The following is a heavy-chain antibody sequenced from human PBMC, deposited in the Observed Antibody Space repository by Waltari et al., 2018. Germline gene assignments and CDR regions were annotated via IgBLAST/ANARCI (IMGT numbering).Heavy chain of an antibody. V-gene: IGHV3-21*01. J-gene: IGHJ4*02. CDR1: GLNLMVYT. Sequence: EVQLVEYGGGLVKPGGSLRRSCVVFGLNLMVYTMNWVRQAPGKGLEWVSYISDGSDYSYYADSVKGRFTISRDNAKNSLYLQMNRLRTDDTAVYYCARDFYCSDGRCTDYWGQGTLVTVSS. CDR2: ISDGSDYS. CDR3: ARDFYCSDGRCTDY. D-gene: IGHD2-15*01.